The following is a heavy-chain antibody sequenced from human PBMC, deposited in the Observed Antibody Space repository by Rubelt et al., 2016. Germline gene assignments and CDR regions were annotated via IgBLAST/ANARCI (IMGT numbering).Heavy chain of an antibody. CDR3: ARRSIVRGERNFDR. CDR2: LSYSGNT. J-gene: IGHJ4*02. CDR1: GGSTINTKFY. D-gene: IGHD3-10*01. Sequence: QVHLQESGPGLVKPSQTLSLVCSVSGGSTINTKFYFSWIRQPPGKGLEWVGSLSYSGNTYFNPSLQSRVTISVDTSKYQFSLRLSSVTAADTAVYYCARRSIVRGERNFDRWGPGLLVTVSS. V-gene: IGHV4-39*07.